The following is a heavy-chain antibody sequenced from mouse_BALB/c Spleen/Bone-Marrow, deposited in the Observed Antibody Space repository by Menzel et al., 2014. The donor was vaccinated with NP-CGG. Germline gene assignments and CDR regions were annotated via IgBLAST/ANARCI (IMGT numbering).Heavy chain of an antibody. Sequence: VKLMESAAELARPGASVKISCKASGYTFTSYTMQWVNQRPGQGLEWIVYIDPSNTYTDYNQTFRDKTTLTADKSSSTAYMQLTSLTSEDSAVYYCAREDIITAYFDYWGQGTTLTVSS. CDR2: IDPSNTYT. CDR3: AREDIITAYFDY. V-gene: IGHV1-4*02. CDR1: GYTFTSYT. J-gene: IGHJ2*01. D-gene: IGHD1-1*01.